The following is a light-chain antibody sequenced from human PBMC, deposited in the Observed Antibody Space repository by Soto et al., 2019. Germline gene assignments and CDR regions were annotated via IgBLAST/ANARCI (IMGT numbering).Light chain of an antibody. CDR2: STS. Sequence: QSVLTQPPSASGTPGQIVAISCSGSSSNIGSNTVTWYQQLPGTAPKLLIYSTSQRSSGVPGRFSGSKSGASASLSISGFQSEDEADYYCAAWDDRLDVYVFGTGTRSPS. CDR1: SSNIGSNT. J-gene: IGLJ1*01. CDR3: AAWDDRLDVYV. V-gene: IGLV1-44*01.